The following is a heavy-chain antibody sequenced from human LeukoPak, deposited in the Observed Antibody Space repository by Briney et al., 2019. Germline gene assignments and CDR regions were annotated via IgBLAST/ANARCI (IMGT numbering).Heavy chain of an antibody. CDR1: GYTFTSYY. CDR2: INPSGGST. J-gene: IGHJ5*02. V-gene: IGHV1-46*01. Sequence: GASVKVSCKASGYTFTSYYMHWVRQAPGQGLEWMGIINPSGGSTSYAQEFQGRVTMTRDMSTSTDYMELSSLRSEDTAVYYCARDNSVEDTAWWFDPWGQGTLVTVSS. D-gene: IGHD4-23*01. CDR3: ARDNSVEDTAWWFDP.